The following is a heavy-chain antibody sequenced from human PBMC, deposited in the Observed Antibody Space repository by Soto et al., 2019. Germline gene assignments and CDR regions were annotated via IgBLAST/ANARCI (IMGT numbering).Heavy chain of an antibody. CDR2: IYSGGST. CDR1: GFTVSSNY. CDR3: ARAQDRGGGYYWGYYYGMDV. J-gene: IGHJ6*02. D-gene: IGHD3-22*01. V-gene: IGHV3-53*04. Sequence: GGSLRLSCAASGFTVSSNYMSWVRQAPGKGLEWVSVIYSGGSTYYADSVKGRFAISRHNSKNTLYLQMNSLRAEDTAVYYCARAQDRGGGYYWGYYYGMDVWGQGTTVTVSS.